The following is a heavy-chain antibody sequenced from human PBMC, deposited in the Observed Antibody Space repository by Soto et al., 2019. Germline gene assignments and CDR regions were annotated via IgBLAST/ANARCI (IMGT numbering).Heavy chain of an antibody. CDR2: MNPNSGNT. V-gene: IGHV1-8*01. CDR3: ARGAVILPYSYCGMDG. J-gene: IGHJ6*04. D-gene: IGHD3-16*02. Sequence: SVQVSCNASGYTFTSYDINWVRQATGQGLEWMGWMNPNSGNTGYAQKFQGRVTMTRNTSISTAYMELSSLRSEDTAVYYCARGAVILPYSYCGMDGRGTGTKVTVPS. CDR1: GYTFTSYD.